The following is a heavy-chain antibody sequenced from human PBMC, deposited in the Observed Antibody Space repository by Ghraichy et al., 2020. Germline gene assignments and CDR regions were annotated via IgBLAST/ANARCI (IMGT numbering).Heavy chain of an antibody. D-gene: IGHD6-19*01. J-gene: IGHJ4*02. CDR1: GFTFSSYA. CDR3: VKDKYSNGWFVDY. Sequence: GGSLRLSCSASGFTFSSYAMHWVRQAPGKGLEYVSGIRSNGDSTYYADSVKGRLTISRDNSKNTLFLQMSSLRADDTAVYYCVKDKYSNGWFVDYWGQGTLVTVSS. V-gene: IGHV3-64D*06. CDR2: IRSNGDST.